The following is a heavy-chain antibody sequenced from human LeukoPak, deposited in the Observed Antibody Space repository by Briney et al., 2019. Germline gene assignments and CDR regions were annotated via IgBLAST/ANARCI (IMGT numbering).Heavy chain of an antibody. D-gene: IGHD1-26*01. CDR3: ARAKSAVEHHYYYKMDV. CDR2: ISPYNGNT. J-gene: IGHJ6*02. Sequence: ASVKVSCKTSGYTFIGYGITWVRQAPGQGLEWMGWISPYNGNTNYARNLQGRVTMTADTSTSTAYMELRSLRSDDTAVYYCARAKSAVEHHYYYKMDVWGQGTTVTVSS. V-gene: IGHV1-18*01. CDR1: GYTFIGYG.